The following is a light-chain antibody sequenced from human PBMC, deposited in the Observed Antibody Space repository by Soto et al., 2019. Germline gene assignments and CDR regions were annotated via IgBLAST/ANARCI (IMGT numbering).Light chain of an antibody. Sequence: EIVLTQSPVTLSLSPGERATLSCRASQSVGTFLAWYQQKPGQAPRLLIYDASNRATGIPARFSGSGSGTDFTLTISSLEPEDFVVYYCQQRRNWPTFGGGTKVEIK. CDR2: DAS. CDR1: QSVGTF. V-gene: IGKV3-11*01. CDR3: QQRRNWPT. J-gene: IGKJ4*01.